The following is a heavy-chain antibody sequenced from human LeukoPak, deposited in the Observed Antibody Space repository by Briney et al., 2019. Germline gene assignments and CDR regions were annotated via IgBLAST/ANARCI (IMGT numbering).Heavy chain of an antibody. CDR3: AREFEATTKWGIISY. J-gene: IGHJ4*02. CDR2: IGSSSYYT. CDR1: GFTFSDYY. D-gene: IGHD1-14*01. V-gene: IGHV3-11*05. Sequence: GGSLRLSCAASGFTFSDYYMSWVRQAPGKGLEWVSYIGSSSYYTNYGDSMKGRFTISRDNAKDSVYLQMNSLRAEDTAVYYCAREFEATTKWGIISYWGQGTLVTVSS.